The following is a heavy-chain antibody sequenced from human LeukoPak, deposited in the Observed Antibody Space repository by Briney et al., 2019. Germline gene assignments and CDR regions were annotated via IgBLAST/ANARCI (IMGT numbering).Heavy chain of an antibody. CDR2: ISSSGSTI. D-gene: IGHD5-18*01. Sequence: GRSLRLSCAASGFTFSDYYMSWIRQAPGKGLEWVSYISSSGSTIYYADSVKGRFTISRDNAKNSLYLQMNSLRAEDTAVYYCARDRTLDSYGTYYWGQGTLVTVSS. J-gene: IGHJ4*02. V-gene: IGHV3-11*01. CDR1: GFTFSDYY. CDR3: ARDRTLDSYGTYY.